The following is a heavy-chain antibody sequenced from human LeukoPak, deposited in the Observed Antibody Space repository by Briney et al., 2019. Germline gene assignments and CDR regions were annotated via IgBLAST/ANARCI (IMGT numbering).Heavy chain of an antibody. CDR1: GASISSGCYY. D-gene: IGHD2-2*01. CDR3: ARGPHCSSTSCYSEYFHH. J-gene: IGHJ1*01. Sequence: SETLSLTCTVSGASISSGCYYWSWIRQHPGKGLEWIGYISYSGSPYYNPSLKSRVTISVDTSRNQFSLKLSSVTAADTAVYYCARGPHCSSTSCYSEYFHHWGQGTLVTVSS. V-gene: IGHV4-31*03. CDR2: ISYSGSP.